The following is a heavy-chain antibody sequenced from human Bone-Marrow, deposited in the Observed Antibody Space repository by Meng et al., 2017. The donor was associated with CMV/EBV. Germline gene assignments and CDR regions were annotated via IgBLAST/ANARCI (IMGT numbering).Heavy chain of an antibody. D-gene: IGHD7-27*01. CDR1: GGTFSSYA. CDR3: ATGEKTGARDTFDI. Sequence: SVKVSCKASGGTFSSYAISWVRQAPGQGLEWMGRIIPLLGLVNYAQEFQGRVTITADKSTSIAYMELSSLRFEDTAVYYCATGEKTGARDTFDIWGQGTVVTVSS. V-gene: IGHV1-69*04. CDR2: IIPLLGLV. J-gene: IGHJ3*02.